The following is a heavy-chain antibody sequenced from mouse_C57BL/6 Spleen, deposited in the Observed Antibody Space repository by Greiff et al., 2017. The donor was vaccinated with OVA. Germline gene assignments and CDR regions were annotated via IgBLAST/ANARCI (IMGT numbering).Heavy chain of an antibody. CDR2: INPSTGGT. D-gene: IGHD6-1*01. CDR1: GYSFTGYY. Sequence: VQLQQSGPELVKPGASVKISCKASGYSFTGYYMNWVKQSPEKSLEWIGEINPSTGGTTYNQKLKAKATLTVDKSYSTAYMQLKSLTSEDYAVDYCARRGLSLSYYAIDFWGPGTSVTVSS. V-gene: IGHV1-42*01. CDR3: ARRGLSLSYYAIDF. J-gene: IGHJ4*01.